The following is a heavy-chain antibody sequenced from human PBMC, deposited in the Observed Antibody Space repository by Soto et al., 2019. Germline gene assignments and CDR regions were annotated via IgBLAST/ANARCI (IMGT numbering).Heavy chain of an antibody. CDR2: IIPIFGTA. CDR3: ARVLYSGYDYRPMAEGLYYYGMDV. V-gene: IGHV1-69*06. Sequence: GASVKVSCKASGGTFSSYAISWVRQAPGQGLEWMGGIIPIFGTANYAQKFQGRVTITADKSTSTAYMELSSLRSEETAVYYCARVLYSGYDYRPMAEGLYYYGMDVWGQGTTVTVSS. J-gene: IGHJ6*02. D-gene: IGHD5-12*01. CDR1: GGTFSSYA.